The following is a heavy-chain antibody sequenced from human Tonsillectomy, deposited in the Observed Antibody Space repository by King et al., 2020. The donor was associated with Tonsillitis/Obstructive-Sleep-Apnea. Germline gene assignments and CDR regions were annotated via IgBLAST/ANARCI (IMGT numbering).Heavy chain of an antibody. CDR3: VKWFDAFDI. D-gene: IGHD3-22*01. Sequence: ITLKESGPALVKPTQTLTLTCTFSGFSLSTSGVGVGSIRQTPGKALECLALIYWDDDKRYSPSLKSRLTITKDTSKNQVVLRMTNMDPVDTATYYCVKWFDAFDIWGQGTVVTVSS. J-gene: IGHJ3*02. CDR2: IYWDDDK. V-gene: IGHV2-5*02. CDR1: GFSLSTSGVG.